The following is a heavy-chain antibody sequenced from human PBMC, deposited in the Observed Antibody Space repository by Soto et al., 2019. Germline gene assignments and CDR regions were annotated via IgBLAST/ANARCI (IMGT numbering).Heavy chain of an antibody. J-gene: IGHJ4*02. CDR3: VTVRGVRTYYFDY. CDR2: INAGNGNT. V-gene: IGHV1-3*01. CDR1: GYTFTSYA. D-gene: IGHD3-10*01. Sequence: GASVKVSCKASGYTFTSYAMHWVRQAPGQRLEWMGWINAGNGNTKYSQKFQGRVTITRDTSASTAYMELSSLRSEDTAVYYCVTVRGVRTYYFDYWGQGTLVTVSS.